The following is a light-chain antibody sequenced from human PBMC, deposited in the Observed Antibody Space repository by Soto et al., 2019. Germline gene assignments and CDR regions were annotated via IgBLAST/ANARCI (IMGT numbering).Light chain of an antibody. CDR1: QSVNTY. J-gene: IGKJ4*01. Sequence: EIVLTQSPATLSLSPGEGAPLSCRASQSVNTYLAWYQQKPGQAPRLLIYDGFNRATGIPARFSGSGSGTDFTLTISSLEPEDFAVYYCQQGGSFGGGTKVEI. V-gene: IGKV3-11*01. CDR2: DGF. CDR3: QQGGS.